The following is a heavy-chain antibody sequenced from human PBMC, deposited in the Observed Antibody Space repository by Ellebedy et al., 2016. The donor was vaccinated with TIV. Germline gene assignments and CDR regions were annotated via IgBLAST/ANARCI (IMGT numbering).Heavy chain of an antibody. CDR3: ARDAAHSAPFDS. V-gene: IGHV3-7*01. Sequence: GESLKISXAASAFTFSSYWMSWVRQAPGKGLEFVANIKQDGSEEFYVDSVKGRFTISRDNAKNSLYLQMNSLRAEDTAVYYCARDAAHSAPFDSWGQGTLVTVSS. CDR2: IKQDGSEE. D-gene: IGHD3-10*01. J-gene: IGHJ4*02. CDR1: AFTFSSYW.